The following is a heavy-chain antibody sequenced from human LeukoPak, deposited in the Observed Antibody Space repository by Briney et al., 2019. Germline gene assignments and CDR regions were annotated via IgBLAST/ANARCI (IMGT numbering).Heavy chain of an antibody. J-gene: IGHJ4*02. CDR2: IYYSGST. CDR1: GGSISSSSYY. Sequence: SETLSLTCTVSGGSISSSSYYWGWIRQPPGKGLEWIGSIYYSGSTYYNPSLKSRVTISVDTSKNQFSLKLNSVTAADTAVYYCARVRSSSEDYWGQGTLVTVSS. CDR3: ARVRSSSEDY. D-gene: IGHD6-6*01. V-gene: IGHV4-39*07.